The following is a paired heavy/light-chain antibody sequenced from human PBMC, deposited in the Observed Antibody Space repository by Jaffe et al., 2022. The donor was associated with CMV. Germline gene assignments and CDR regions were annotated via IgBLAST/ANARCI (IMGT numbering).Light chain of an antibody. CDR3: AAWDDSLNGYV. J-gene: IGLJ1*01. CDR1: SSNIASNP. V-gene: IGLV1-44*01. Sequence: QSVLTQPPSASGTPGQRVTISCSGSSSNIASNPVNWYQQVPGTAPKLLIHTNNQRPSGVPDRVSGSKSGTSASLAISGLQSEDEADYYCAAWDDSLNGYVFGTGTKVTVL. CDR2: TNN.
Heavy chain of an antibody. V-gene: IGHV3-48*03. Sequence: EVQLVESGGGLVQPGGSLRLSCAASGFIFNTYEMNWVRQAPGKGLEWVSHISSSGSSVYYADSVKGRFTISRDNARNSVSLQVNSLRAEDTALYYCARGTGTRFFESWGQGILVTVSS. D-gene: IGHD3-9*01. J-gene: IGHJ4*02. CDR2: ISSSGSSV. CDR1: GFIFNTYE. CDR3: ARGTGTRFFES.